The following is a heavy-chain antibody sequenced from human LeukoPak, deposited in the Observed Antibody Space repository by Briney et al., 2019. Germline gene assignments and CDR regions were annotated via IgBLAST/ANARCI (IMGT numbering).Heavy chain of an antibody. V-gene: IGHV3-13*01. CDR2: VGTGGDT. D-gene: IGHD6-13*01. CDR1: GFTFSSHD. Sequence: GGSLRLSCAASGFTFSSHDMHWVRQTPGKGLEWVSGVGTGGDTYYAGSVKGRFTVSRENAKDSLYLQMTSLRAGDTAVYYCARTSWYVGWYFDLWGRGTLVTVSS. J-gene: IGHJ2*01. CDR3: ARTSWYVGWYFDL.